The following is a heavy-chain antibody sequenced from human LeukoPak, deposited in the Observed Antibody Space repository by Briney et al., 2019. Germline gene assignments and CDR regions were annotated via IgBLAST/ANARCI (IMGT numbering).Heavy chain of an antibody. CDR2: IIPIFGTA. J-gene: IGHJ6*03. D-gene: IGHD3-22*01. CDR3: ARSWGPHSRAYYYYYMDV. V-gene: IGHV1-69*13. CDR1: GGTFSSYA. Sequence: ASVKVSCKASGGTFSSYAISWVRQAPGQGLEWMGGIIPIFGTANYAQKFQGRVTITADESTSTAYMERSSLRSEDTAVYYCARSWGPHSRAYYYYYMDVWGKGTTVTISS.